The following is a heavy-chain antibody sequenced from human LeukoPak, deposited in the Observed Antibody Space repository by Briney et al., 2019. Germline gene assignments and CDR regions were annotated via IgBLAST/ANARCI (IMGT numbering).Heavy chain of an antibody. CDR2: ISSSATTI. J-gene: IGHJ4*02. Sequence: PGGSLRLSCAASGFTFSSYALNWVRHAPEKGLEWVCYISSSATTIYYADSVKCRFTISRDNGKNSLYLQMNSLRAEDTAVYYCARGIPLDCWGRGTLVSVFS. CDR3: ARGIPLDC. CDR1: GFTFSSYA. V-gene: IGHV3-48*03.